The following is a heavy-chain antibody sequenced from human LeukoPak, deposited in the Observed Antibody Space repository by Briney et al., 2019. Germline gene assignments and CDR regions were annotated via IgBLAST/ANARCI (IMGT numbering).Heavy chain of an antibody. Sequence: GGSLRLSCAVSGIIFSDAWMNWVHQAPGKGPEWVGRIKSKTDGGTTDYAAPVKGRFTISRDDSKNTLYLQMNSLKTEDTAVYYCTTGGRWHYYYGMDVWGQGTTVTVSS. J-gene: IGHJ6*02. V-gene: IGHV3-15*07. CDR3: TTGGRWHYYYGMDV. CDR2: IKSKTDGGTT. D-gene: IGHD2-15*01. CDR1: GIIFSDAW.